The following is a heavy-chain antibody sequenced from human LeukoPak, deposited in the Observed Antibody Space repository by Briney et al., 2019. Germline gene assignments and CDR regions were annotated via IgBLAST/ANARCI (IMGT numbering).Heavy chain of an antibody. D-gene: IGHD5-18*01. CDR3: ASSGEIQLWSNRAFDY. CDR2: IYYSGST. CDR1: GGSISSSSYY. V-gene: IGHV4-39*07. J-gene: IGHJ4*02. Sequence: SETLSLTCTVSGGSISSSSYYWGWIRQPPGKGLEWIGSIYYSGSTYYNPSLKSRVTISVDTSKNQFSLKLSSVTAADTAVYYCASSGEIQLWSNRAFDYWGQGTLVTVSS.